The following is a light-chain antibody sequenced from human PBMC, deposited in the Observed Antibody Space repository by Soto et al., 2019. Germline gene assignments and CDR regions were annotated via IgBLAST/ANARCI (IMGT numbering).Light chain of an antibody. J-gene: IGKJ4*01. Sequence: DIQMTQSPSSLSASVGDRVTITCQASQDITDYLNWYQQKPGKAPRLLIYDASNLETGVPPRFSGSGSGTDFTFTISSLQPEDIATYYCQQYDALVLSFGGGTKVEIK. CDR3: QQYDALVLS. CDR1: QDITDY. V-gene: IGKV1-33*01. CDR2: DAS.